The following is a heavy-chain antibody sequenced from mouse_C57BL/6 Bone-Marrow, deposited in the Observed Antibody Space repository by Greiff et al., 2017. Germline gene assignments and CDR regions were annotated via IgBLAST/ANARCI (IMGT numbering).Heavy chain of an antibody. Sequence: QVQLQQSGAELVRPGTSVKVSCKASGYAFTNYLIEWVKQRPGQGLEWIGVINPGSGGTNYNEKFKGKATLTADKSSSTAYMQLSSLTSEDSAVYFCGRWLVYFDYRGQGTTLTVSS. CDR2: INPGSGGT. CDR3: GRWLVYFDY. CDR1: GYAFTNYL. J-gene: IGHJ2*01. V-gene: IGHV1-54*01. D-gene: IGHD2-2*01.